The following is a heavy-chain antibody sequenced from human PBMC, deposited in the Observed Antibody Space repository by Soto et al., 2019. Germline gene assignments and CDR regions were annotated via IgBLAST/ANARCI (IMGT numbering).Heavy chain of an antibody. CDR2: INAGNGNT. CDR1: GYTFTSYA. J-gene: IGHJ4*02. Sequence: QVQLVQSGAAVKKPGASVKVSCKASGYTFTSYAMHWVRQAPGQRLEWMGWINAGNGNTKYSQKFQGRVTITRDTSASTAYMELSSLRSEDTAVYYCAVGTTVTRFFDYWGQGNLVNVSS. V-gene: IGHV1-3*01. D-gene: IGHD4-17*01. CDR3: AVGTTVTRFFDY.